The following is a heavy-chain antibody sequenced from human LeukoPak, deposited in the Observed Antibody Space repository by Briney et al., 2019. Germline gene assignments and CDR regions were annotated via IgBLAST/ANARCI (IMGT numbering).Heavy chain of an antibody. CDR2: IYYTGNT. CDR1: GVSISSSNSY. D-gene: IGHD2-15*01. Sequence: SETLSLTCTVSGVSISSSNSYWGWIRQPPGKGLEWIGSIYYTGNTYYNASLKSRVTISIDTSKNQFSLKLSSVTAADTAVYYCARKDPLVSGYFDYWGQGTLVTVSS. CDR3: ARKDPLVSGYFDY. V-gene: IGHV4-39*01. J-gene: IGHJ4*02.